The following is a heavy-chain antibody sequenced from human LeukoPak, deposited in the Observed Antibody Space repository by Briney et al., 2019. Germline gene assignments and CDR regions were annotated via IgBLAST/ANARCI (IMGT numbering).Heavy chain of an antibody. CDR1: GYTFTGYY. D-gene: IGHD6-13*01. J-gene: IGHJ3*02. Sequence: ASVKVSCKASGYTFTGYYMHWVRQAPGQGLEWMGIINPSGGSTSYAQKFQGRVTMTRVMSTSTVYMELSSLRSEDTAVYYCARDQFWEIAAAGTPEIYDAFDIWGQGTMVTVSS. V-gene: IGHV1-46*01. CDR3: ARDQFWEIAAAGTPEIYDAFDI. CDR2: INPSGGST.